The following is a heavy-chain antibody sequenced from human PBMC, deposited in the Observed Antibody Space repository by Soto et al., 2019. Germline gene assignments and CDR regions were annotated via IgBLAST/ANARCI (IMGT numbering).Heavy chain of an antibody. CDR2: IYYSGST. J-gene: IGHJ6*03. CDR1: GGSISSYY. Sequence: SETLSLTCTVSGGSISSYYWSWIRQPPGKGLEWIGYIYYSGSTNYNPSLKSRVTISVDTSKNQFSLKLSSVTAADTAVYYCASVRARPAAFSYYYYYMDVWGKRTTVTVSS. CDR3: ASVRARPAAFSYYYYYMDV. D-gene: IGHD2-2*01. V-gene: IGHV4-59*01.